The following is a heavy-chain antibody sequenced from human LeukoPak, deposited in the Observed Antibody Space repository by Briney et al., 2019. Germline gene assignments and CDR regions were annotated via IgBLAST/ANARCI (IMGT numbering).Heavy chain of an antibody. J-gene: IGHJ4*02. Sequence: ASVKVSCKASGYTFTSYDINWVRQATGQGLEWMGWMNPNSADTGYAQKFQGRVTMTRNTSISTAYMELSSLRSEDTAVYYCTRHPVGALRDGGQGTLVTVSS. CDR1: GYTFTSYD. CDR3: TRHPVGALRD. D-gene: IGHD1-26*01. V-gene: IGHV1-8*01. CDR2: MNPNSADT.